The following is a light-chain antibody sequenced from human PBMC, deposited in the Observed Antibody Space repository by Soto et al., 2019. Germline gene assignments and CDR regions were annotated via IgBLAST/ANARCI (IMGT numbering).Light chain of an antibody. J-gene: IGKJ1*01. CDR2: GAS. V-gene: IGKV3-20*01. CDR1: QSVSNNY. Sequence: EIVLTQSPGTLSLSTGERATLSLRASQSVSNNYLAWYQQKPGQAPRLLIYGASNRATGIPDRFSGSGSGTDFTLTISRLEPEDFAVYYCQQYGSSGTFGQGTKVDI. CDR3: QQYGSSGT.